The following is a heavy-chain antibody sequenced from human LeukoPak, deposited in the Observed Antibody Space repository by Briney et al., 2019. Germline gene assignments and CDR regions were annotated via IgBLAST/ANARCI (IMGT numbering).Heavy chain of an antibody. J-gene: IGHJ4*02. D-gene: IGHD2-15*01. V-gene: IGHV4-31*03. CDR1: GASISSGTYY. Sequence: SETLSLTCTVSGASISSGTYYWSWIRQHPGKGLEWIGYIYYTGTTDYNPSLKSRVTISRDTFKNQFSLSLSSVTAADTAVFYCARVGSRDNFHFDYWGQGTLVTVSS. CDR3: ARVGSRDNFHFDY. CDR2: IYYTGTT.